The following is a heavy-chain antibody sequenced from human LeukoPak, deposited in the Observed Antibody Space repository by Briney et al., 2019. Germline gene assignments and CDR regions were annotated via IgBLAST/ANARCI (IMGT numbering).Heavy chain of an antibody. CDR3: ARVSAVVTLGY. V-gene: IGHV4-34*01. D-gene: IGHD4-23*01. J-gene: IGHJ4*02. CDR1: GGSFSGYY. Sequence: ASETLSLTCAVYGGSFSGYYWSWIRQPPGKGLEWIGEINHSGSTNYNPSLKSRVTISVDTSKNQFSLKLSSVTAADMAVYYCARVSAVVTLGYWGQGTLVTVSS. CDR2: INHSGST.